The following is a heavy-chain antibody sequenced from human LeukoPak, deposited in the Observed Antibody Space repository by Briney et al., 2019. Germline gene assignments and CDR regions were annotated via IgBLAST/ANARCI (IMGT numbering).Heavy chain of an antibody. CDR3: AKVPTYYYESSGYYYFDY. CDR2: ISGSGGST. V-gene: IGHV3-23*01. Sequence: GGSLRLSCAASGFTFSSYAMSWVRQAPGKGLEWVSVISGSGGSTHYADSVKGRFTISRDNSKNTLYPQMNSLRAEDTAVYYCAKVPTYYYESSGYYYFDYWGQGTLVTVSS. J-gene: IGHJ4*02. D-gene: IGHD3-22*01. CDR1: GFTFSSYA.